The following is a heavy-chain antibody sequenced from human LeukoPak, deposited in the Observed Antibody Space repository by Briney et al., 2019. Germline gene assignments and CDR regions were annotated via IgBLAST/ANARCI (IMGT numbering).Heavy chain of an antibody. CDR1: GFTFTDHY. CDR2: IGPHSTFT. CDR3: VREGEGPLSKDFDF. V-gene: IGHV1-2*02. D-gene: IGHD2/OR15-2a*01. Sequence: GASVKVSCKSSGFTFTDHYIHWVRQGPGQGLEWRGDIGPHSTFTSSPQEFQGRFTTTRDASMSTAYMELTRLTSDDTAVYYCVREGEGPLSKDFDFWGQGTLVTVSS. J-gene: IGHJ4*02.